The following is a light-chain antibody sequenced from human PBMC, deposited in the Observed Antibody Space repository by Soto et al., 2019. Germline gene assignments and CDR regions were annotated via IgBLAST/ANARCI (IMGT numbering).Light chain of an antibody. CDR3: HQYYSTPRT. J-gene: IGKJ1*01. CDR2: WAS. Sequence: DIVMTQSPDSLAVSLGERATIKCKSSQSVLYSSNNKNYLAWYQQKPGQPPKLLIYWASTRESGVPDRFSGSGSGTDFTLTISSLQAEDVALYYCHQYYSTPRTFAQGTKVEIK. V-gene: IGKV4-1*01. CDR1: QSVLYSSNNKNY.